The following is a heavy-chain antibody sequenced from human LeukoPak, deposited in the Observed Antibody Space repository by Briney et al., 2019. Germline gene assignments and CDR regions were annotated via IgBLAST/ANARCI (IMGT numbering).Heavy chain of an antibody. V-gene: IGHV4-30-2*01. CDR2: IYHSGST. CDR3: ARESSSGYIDY. CDR1: GGSISSGGYS. J-gene: IGHJ4*02. Sequence: SETLSLTCAVSGGSISSGGYSWGWIRQPPGKGLEWIGYIYHSGSTYYNPSLKSRVTISVDRSKNQFSLKLSSVTAADTAVYYCARESSSGYIDYWGQGTLVTVSS. D-gene: IGHD3-22*01.